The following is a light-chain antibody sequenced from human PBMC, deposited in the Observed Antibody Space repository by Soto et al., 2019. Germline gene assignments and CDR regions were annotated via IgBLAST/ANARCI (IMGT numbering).Light chain of an antibody. CDR2: GGT. CDR3: GSYVVGTTDVV. Sequence: QSVLTQPASVSGSPGQSIAISCTGSRSDFGSFDLVSWYQQHPDKAPRLIIYGGTKRPSGVSNRFSGSKSANTASLTISGLQAEDEAHYYCGSYVVGTTDVVFGGGTKVTVL. J-gene: IGLJ2*01. CDR1: RSDFGSFDL. V-gene: IGLV2-23*01.